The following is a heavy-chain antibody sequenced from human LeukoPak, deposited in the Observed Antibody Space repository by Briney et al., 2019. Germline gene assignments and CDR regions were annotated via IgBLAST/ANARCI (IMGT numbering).Heavy chain of an antibody. CDR2: INPSGGST. CDR1: GYTFTSYY. D-gene: IGHD3-3*01. V-gene: IGHV1-46*01. Sequence: ASVKVSCKASGYTFTSYYMHWVRQAPGQGLEWMGIINPSGGSTSYAQKFQGRVTMTRDMSTSTVYMELSSLRSEDTAVYYCARNPQRRFLEWLKFDPWGQGTLVTVSS. J-gene: IGHJ5*02. CDR3: ARNPQRRFLEWLKFDP.